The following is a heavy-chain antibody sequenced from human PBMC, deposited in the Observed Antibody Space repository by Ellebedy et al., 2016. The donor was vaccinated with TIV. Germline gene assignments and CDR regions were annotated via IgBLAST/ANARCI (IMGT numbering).Heavy chain of an antibody. D-gene: IGHD1-26*01. CDR3: TRQWGGNVHS. V-gene: IGHV4-59*08. J-gene: IGHJ4*02. Sequence: MPSETLSLTCSVSGGSFPSYFFRWILQSPGKGLEWIGYIYDRGTTSYNPSLEGRVTISSETSKNQFSLTLNSVTAADTAVYYCTRQWGGNVHSWGQGTPVTVSS. CDR1: GGSFPSYF. CDR2: IYDRGTT.